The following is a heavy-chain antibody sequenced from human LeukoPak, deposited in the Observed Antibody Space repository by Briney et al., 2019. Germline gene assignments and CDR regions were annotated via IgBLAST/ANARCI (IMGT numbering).Heavy chain of an antibody. D-gene: IGHD3-10*01. CDR1: GGTFSSYA. Sequence: AASVKVSCKASGGTFSSYAISWVRQAPGQGLGWMGGIIPIFGTANYAQKFQGRVTITADKSTSTAYMELSSLRSEDTAVYYCATLLIGGTVRGGPGRHYFDYWGQGTLVTVSS. V-gene: IGHV1-69*06. CDR2: IIPIFGTA. CDR3: ATLLIGGTVRGGPGRHYFDY. J-gene: IGHJ4*02.